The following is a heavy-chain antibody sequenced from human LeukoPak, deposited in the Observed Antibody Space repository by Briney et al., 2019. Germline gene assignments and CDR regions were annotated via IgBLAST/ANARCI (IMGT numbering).Heavy chain of an antibody. CDR2: FKTKYNQV. CDR3: ARSVPDYTRFDY. J-gene: IGHJ4*02. V-gene: IGHV3-23*05. D-gene: IGHD4-11*01. CDR1: GFTSNDCA. Sequence: GGSLRLSCVASGFTSNDCAMNWVRQAPGKGLEWVSTFKTKYNQVYYAESVRGRFTISTDNSKNTVFLQMNSLGAEDTALYYCARSVPDYTRFDYWGQGALVTVSS.